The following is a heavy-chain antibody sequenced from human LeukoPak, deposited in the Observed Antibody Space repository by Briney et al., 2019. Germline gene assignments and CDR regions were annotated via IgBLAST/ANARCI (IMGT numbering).Heavy chain of an antibody. J-gene: IGHJ4*02. V-gene: IGHV1-2*04. Sequence: GASVKVSCKASGYTFADYFIHWVRQAPGQGLEWMGRINPNTGGAEYAPKFQGWVTMTRDTSISTAYVEVSRLISDDTAVYYCARDLTSTSNWEFDHWGQGTLVIVSS. CDR3: ARDLTSTSNWEFDH. D-gene: IGHD1-26*01. CDR2: INPNTGGA. CDR1: GYTFADYF.